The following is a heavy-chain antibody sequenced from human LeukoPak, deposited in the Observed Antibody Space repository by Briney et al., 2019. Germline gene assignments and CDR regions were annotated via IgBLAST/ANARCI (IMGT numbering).Heavy chain of an antibody. V-gene: IGHV3-23*01. CDR3: AKKHAATGGYFDY. CDR2: ISGSGGST. CDR1: GFTFSIYA. J-gene: IGHJ4*02. Sequence: GGSRRLSCAASGFTFSIYAMSCVRQAPGKGLEGVSAISGSGGSTYYGDSVKGRFTISRDNSKYTLYLQMNSLRAEDTVVYSRAKKHAATGGYFDYWGQGNLVTVSS. D-gene: IGHD3-10*01.